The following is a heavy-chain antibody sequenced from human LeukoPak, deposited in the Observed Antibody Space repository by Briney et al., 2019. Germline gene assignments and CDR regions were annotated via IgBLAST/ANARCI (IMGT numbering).Heavy chain of an antibody. D-gene: IGHD5-18*01. Sequence: GGSLRLSCAASGFTFSSYEMSWVRQAPGEGLEWVSYITSGSTIYYADSVKGRFTIPRNNAKNSLYLQMNSLRGEDTAVYYCARGRYNYGSLSYSFDYWGQGTLLTVSS. CDR1: GFTFSSYE. CDR2: ITSGSTI. V-gene: IGHV3-48*03. J-gene: IGHJ4*02. CDR3: ARGRYNYGSLSYSFDY.